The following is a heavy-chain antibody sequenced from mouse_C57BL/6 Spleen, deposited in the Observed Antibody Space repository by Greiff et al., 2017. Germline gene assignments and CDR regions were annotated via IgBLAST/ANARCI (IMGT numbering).Heavy chain of an antibody. CDR3: ARSGAYYSNYGQSFDV. Sequence: EVQLQQSGPELVKPGASVKISCKASGYTFTDYYMNWVKQSHGKSLEWIGDINPNNGGTSYNQKFKGKATLTVDKSSSTAYMELRSLTSEDSAVYYCARSGAYYSNYGQSFDVWGTGTTVTVSS. D-gene: IGHD2-5*01. J-gene: IGHJ1*03. CDR2: INPNNGGT. CDR1: GYTFTDYY. V-gene: IGHV1-26*01.